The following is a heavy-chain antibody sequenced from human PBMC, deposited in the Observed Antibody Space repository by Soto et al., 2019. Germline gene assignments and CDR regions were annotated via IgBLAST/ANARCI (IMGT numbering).Heavy chain of an antibody. V-gene: IGHV1-3*01. D-gene: IGHD3-22*01. CDR3: AILGTYYFDNSDNYFDF. Sequence: ASVKVSCKASGYTLTRDSIDWVRQAPGQRLEWMGWINAGNGNTKFSQKFQGRVTITRDTSASTAYMELRGLRSEDTAVYYCAILGTYYFDNSDNYFDFWGQGTLVTVSS. J-gene: IGHJ4*02. CDR2: INAGNGNT. CDR1: GYTLTRDS.